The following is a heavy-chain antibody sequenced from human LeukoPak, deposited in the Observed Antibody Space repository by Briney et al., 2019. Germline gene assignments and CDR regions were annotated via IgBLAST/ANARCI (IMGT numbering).Heavy chain of an antibody. J-gene: IGHJ5*02. CDR2: ISSSSSYI. Sequence: GGSLRLSCAASGFTFSSYSMNWVRQAPGKGLEWVSSISSSSSYIYYADSVKGRFTISRDNSKNTLYLQMNSLRAEDTAVYYCARDLGLDYYDSSGYSRAEPTWGQGTLVTVSS. CDR1: GFTFSSYS. CDR3: ARDLGLDYYDSSGYSRAEPT. V-gene: IGHV3-21*01. D-gene: IGHD3-22*01.